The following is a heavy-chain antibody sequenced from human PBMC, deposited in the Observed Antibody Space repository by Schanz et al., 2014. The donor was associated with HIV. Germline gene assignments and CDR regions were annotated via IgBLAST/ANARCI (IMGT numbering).Heavy chain of an antibody. CDR3: ARSITWLQSELDY. D-gene: IGHD5-12*01. CDR2: INPFSGGT. J-gene: IGHJ4*02. V-gene: IGHV1-46*01. Sequence: QVQLVQSGAEVKKPGSSVKVSCKASGGTFSSFAISWVRQAPGQGFEWMGKINPFSGGTSYAQKFQGRVTMTRDTSTSTVYMELSSLRSEDTAVYYCARSITWLQSELDYWGQGTLVTVSS. CDR1: GGTFSSFA.